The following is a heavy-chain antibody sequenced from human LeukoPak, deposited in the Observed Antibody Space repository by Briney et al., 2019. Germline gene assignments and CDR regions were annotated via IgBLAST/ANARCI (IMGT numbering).Heavy chain of an antibody. CDR3: ARDEYYGSGSTNWFDP. CDR2: ISAYNGNT. V-gene: IGHV1-18*01. D-gene: IGHD3-10*01. CDR1: GYTFTSYG. J-gene: IGHJ5*02. Sequence: ASVNVSCKASGYTFTSYGISWVRQAPGQGLEWMGWISAYNGNTNYAQKLQGRVTMTTDTSTSTAYMELRSLRSDDTAVYYCARDEYYGSGSTNWFDPWGQGTLVTVSS.